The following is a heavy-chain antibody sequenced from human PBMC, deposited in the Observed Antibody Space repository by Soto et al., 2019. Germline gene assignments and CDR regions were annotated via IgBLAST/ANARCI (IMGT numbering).Heavy chain of an antibody. CDR3: VKQAPAGWHFFDT. Sequence: GSLRLSCAGSGFNFSNYAMNWVRQTPGKGLEWVSAISGSGGSTKHADSVTGRFIISRDNSKNTLYLQMDSLRTEDTAVYYCVKQAPAGWHFFDTWGQGTLVTVSS. CDR2: ISGSGGST. J-gene: IGHJ4*02. CDR1: GFNFSNYA. D-gene: IGHD6-19*01. V-gene: IGHV3-23*01.